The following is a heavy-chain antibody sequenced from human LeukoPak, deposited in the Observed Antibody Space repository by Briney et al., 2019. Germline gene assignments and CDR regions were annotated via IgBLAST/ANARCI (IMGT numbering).Heavy chain of an antibody. Sequence: SSEALSLTCAVYGGSFSGYYWSWIRQPPGKGLEWIGEINHSGSTNYNPSLKSRVTISVDTSKNQFSLKLSSGTAADTAVYYCARGCDDSSGYYQYYFDYWGQGTLVTVSS. D-gene: IGHD3-22*01. V-gene: IGHV4-34*01. J-gene: IGHJ4*02. CDR3: ARGCDDSSGYYQYYFDY. CDR2: INHSGST. CDR1: GGSFSGYY.